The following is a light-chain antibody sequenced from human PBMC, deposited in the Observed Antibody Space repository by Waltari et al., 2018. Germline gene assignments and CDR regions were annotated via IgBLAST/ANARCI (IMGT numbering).Light chain of an antibody. CDR2: EVT. J-gene: IGLJ3*02. V-gene: IGLV2-8*01. CDR3: SSFAGSTNWV. Sequence: QSALTQPPSASGSPGQSVTLSCTGPSSDIGGYNYVSWYQQHPGKAPKLMIYEVTKRPSGVPDRFSASKSGNTASLTVSGLQAEDEADYYCSSFAGSTNWVFGGGTKLTVL. CDR1: SSDIGGYNY.